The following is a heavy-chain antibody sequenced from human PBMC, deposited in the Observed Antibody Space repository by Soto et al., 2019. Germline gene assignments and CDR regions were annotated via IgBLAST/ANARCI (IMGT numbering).Heavy chain of an antibody. CDR3: ARRGSGSNYDY. CDR2: ISGSGGST. J-gene: IGHJ4*02. V-gene: IGHV3-23*01. D-gene: IGHD1-26*01. Sequence: EVQLLESGGGLVQPGGSLRLSCAASGFTFSSYAMRWVRQAPGKGLEWVSAISGSGGSTYYADSVTGRFTISRDNSKNTLYLQMNSLRAEDTAAYYCARRGSGSNYDYWGQGPLVTVSS. CDR1: GFTFSSYA.